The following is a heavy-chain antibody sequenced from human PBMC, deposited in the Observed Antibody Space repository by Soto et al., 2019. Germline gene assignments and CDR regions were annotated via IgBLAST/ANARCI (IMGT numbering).Heavy chain of an antibody. D-gene: IGHD2-2*02. Sequence: GGSLRLSCAASGFTFSSYAMTWVRQAPGKGVEWVSSISVSAGSTYYADSVKGRFTISRDNSKNTVYLQMNSLRVDDTAVYYCANGQYQLLYGSDWGQGTQVTVSS. CDR3: ANGQYQLLYGSD. J-gene: IGHJ4*02. CDR1: GFTFSSYA. V-gene: IGHV3-23*01. CDR2: ISVSAGST.